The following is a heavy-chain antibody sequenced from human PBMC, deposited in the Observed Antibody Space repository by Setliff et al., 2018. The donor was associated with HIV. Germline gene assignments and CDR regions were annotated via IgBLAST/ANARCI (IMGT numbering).Heavy chain of an antibody. D-gene: IGHD3-22*01. Sequence: GGSLRLSCAASGFTFSTSEMNWVRQAPGKGLEWVSYISGSGSTIYYADSVKGRFTISRDNSKNSLNLQMNSLRAEDTAEYYCAKELAASGLGYFDSWGRGVLVTVSS. CDR2: ISGSGSTI. CDR1: GFTFSTSE. CDR3: AKELAASGLGYFDS. J-gene: IGHJ4*02. V-gene: IGHV3-48*03.